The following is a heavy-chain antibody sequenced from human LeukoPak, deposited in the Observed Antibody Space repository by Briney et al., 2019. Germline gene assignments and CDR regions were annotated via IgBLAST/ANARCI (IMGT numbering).Heavy chain of an antibody. CDR2: ISYDGSNK. J-gene: IGHJ3*02. D-gene: IGHD2-21*02. Sequence: PGGSLRLSCAASGFAFSSYGMHWVRQAPGKGLEWMAVISYDGSNKYYADSVKGRFTISRDNSKNTLYLQMNSLRAEDTAVYYCAMICGGDCYGAFDIWGQGTMVTVSS. V-gene: IGHV3-30*03. CDR3: AMICGGDCYGAFDI. CDR1: GFAFSSYG.